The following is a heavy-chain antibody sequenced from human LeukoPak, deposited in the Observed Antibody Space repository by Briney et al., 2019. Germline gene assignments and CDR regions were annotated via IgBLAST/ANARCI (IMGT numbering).Heavy chain of an antibody. Sequence: SETLSLTCAVYGGSFSGYYWSWIRQPPGKGLEWIGEINHSGSTNYNPSLKSRVIISVDTSKNQFSLKLSSVTAADTAVYYCARHVKIRGYCSGGSCRPFDYWGQGTLVTVSS. V-gene: IGHV4-34*01. CDR3: ARHVKIRGYCSGGSCRPFDY. J-gene: IGHJ4*02. D-gene: IGHD2-15*01. CDR1: GGSFSGYY. CDR2: INHSGST.